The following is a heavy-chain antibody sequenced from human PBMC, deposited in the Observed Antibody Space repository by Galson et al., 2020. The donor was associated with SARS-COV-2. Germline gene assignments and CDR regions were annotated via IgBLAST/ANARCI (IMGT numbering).Heavy chain of an antibody. CDR2: IYHSGST. CDR3: ARASASSSSWFYYYYGMDV. D-gene: IGHD6-13*01. V-gene: IGHV4-4*02. CDR1: GGSISSSNW. Sequence: SETLSLTCAVSGGSISSSNWWSWVRQPPGKGLEWIGEIYHSGSTNYNPSLKSRVTISVDKSKNQFSLKLSSVTAADTAVYYCARASASSSSWFYYYYGMDVWGQGTTVTVSS. J-gene: IGHJ6*02.